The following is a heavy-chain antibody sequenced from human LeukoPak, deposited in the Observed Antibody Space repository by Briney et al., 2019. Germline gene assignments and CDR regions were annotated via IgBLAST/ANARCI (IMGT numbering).Heavy chain of an antibody. D-gene: IGHD4-23*01. CDR2: INPNSGGT. CDR1: GYTFTGSY. Sequence: GASVKVSFKASGYTFTGSYMHWVRQAPGQGLEWMGWINPNSGGTNYAQKFQGRVTMTRDTSISTVYMELSGLRSDDTAVYYCARDGGLHYYYGMDVWGQGTTVTVSS. CDR3: ARDGGLHYYYGMDV. J-gene: IGHJ6*02. V-gene: IGHV1-2*02.